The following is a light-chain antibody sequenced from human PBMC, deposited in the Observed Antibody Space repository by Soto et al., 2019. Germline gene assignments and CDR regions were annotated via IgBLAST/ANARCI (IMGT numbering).Light chain of an antibody. CDR2: AAS. Sequence: IQMTQSPSSLSASVGDRVTITCRASQTISTYLNWYQRKPGKAPKLLIHAASSSQNGVPSRFSGSGSGTDFTLTISSLQPEDFASYYCQQSFSNPWTFGQGTKVDIK. J-gene: IGKJ1*01. CDR3: QQSFSNPWT. CDR1: QTISTY. V-gene: IGKV1-39*01.